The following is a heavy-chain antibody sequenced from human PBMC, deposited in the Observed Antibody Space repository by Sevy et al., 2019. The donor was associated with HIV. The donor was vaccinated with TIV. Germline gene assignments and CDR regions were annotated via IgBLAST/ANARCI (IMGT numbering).Heavy chain of an antibody. CDR1: EFTFSNYA. V-gene: IGHV3-23*01. CDR3: AKVGWEISAFYGHY. D-gene: IGHD1-26*01. CDR2: ISGSGGTT. Sequence: GGSLRLSCAASEFTFSNYAMTWVRQAPGEGLEWVSVISGSGGTTYHADSVKGRFTISRDNSKNTVYLQMNSLRVEDTAVYYCAKVGWEISAFYGHYWGQGTLVTVSS. J-gene: IGHJ4*02.